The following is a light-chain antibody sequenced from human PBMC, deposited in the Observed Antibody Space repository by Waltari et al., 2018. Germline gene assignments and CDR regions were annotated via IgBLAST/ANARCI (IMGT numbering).Light chain of an antibody. CDR2: GAS. Sequence: EMVLPQSPGTLSLSPGVRATLSCRASQSVSSSYLAWYQQKPGQAPRLLIYGASSRATGIPDRFSGSGSGTDFTLTISRLEPEDFAVYYCQQYGSSPPYTFGQGTKLEIK. J-gene: IGKJ2*01. V-gene: IGKV3-20*01. CDR1: QSVSSSY. CDR3: QQYGSSPPYT.